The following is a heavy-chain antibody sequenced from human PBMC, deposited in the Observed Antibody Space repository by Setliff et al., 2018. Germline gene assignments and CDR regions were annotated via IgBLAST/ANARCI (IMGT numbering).Heavy chain of an antibody. J-gene: IGHJ4*02. CDR2: INTDTGNP. D-gene: IGHD1-1*01. Sequence: ASVKVSCKASGYTFNNYAINWVRQAPGQGLEWMGWINTDTGNPTSAQGFTGRFVFSLDTSVSTAYLQISSLKAEDTAPYYCARVGTGSLLDYWGQGTLVTVSS. V-gene: IGHV7-4-1*02. CDR1: GYTFNNYA. CDR3: ARVGTGSLLDY.